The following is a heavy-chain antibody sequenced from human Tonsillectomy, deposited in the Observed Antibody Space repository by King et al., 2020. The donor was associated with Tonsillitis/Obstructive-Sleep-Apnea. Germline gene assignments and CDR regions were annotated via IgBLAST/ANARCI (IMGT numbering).Heavy chain of an antibody. D-gene: IGHD5-12*01. V-gene: IGHV4-4*02. CDR3: ARVASGDDYHFAY. Sequence: VQLQESGPGLVKPSGTLSLTCAVSGGSISSSNWWSWVRQPPGKGLEWIGEIYHSGSTNYNPSLKRRVTISVDKSKNQFSLKLSSVTAADTAVYYCARVASGDDYHFAYWGQGTLVTVSS. J-gene: IGHJ4*02. CDR1: GGSISSSNW. CDR2: IYHSGST.